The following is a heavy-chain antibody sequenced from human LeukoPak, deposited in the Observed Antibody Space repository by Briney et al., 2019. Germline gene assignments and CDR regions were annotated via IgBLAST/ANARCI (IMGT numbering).Heavy chain of an antibody. CDR2: ISGSGGST. J-gene: IGHJ4*02. CDR3: AKAASYSSSWYEETDY. D-gene: IGHD6-13*01. V-gene: IGHV3-23*01. CDR1: GFTFSSYA. Sequence: PGRSLRLSCAASGFTFSSYAMSWVRQAPGKGLEWVTAISGSGGSTYYADSVKGRFTISRDNSKNTLYLQMNSLRAEDTAVYYCAKAASYSSSWYEETDYWGQGTLVTVSS.